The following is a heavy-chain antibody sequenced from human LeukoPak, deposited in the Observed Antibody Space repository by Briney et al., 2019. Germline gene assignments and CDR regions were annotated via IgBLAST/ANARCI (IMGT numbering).Heavy chain of an antibody. CDR2: ISGSGGST. J-gene: IGHJ4*02. V-gene: IGHV3-23*01. Sequence: GGSLRLSCAASGFTFSSYAMSWVRQAPGKGLEWVSAISGSGGSTYYAGSVRGRFTISRDNSKNTLYLQMNSLRAEDTAVYYCAKDAVGATAYYFDYWGQGTLVTVSS. D-gene: IGHD1-26*01. CDR1: GFTFSSYA. CDR3: AKDAVGATAYYFDY.